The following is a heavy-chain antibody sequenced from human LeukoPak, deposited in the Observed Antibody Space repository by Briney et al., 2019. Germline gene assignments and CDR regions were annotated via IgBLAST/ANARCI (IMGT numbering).Heavy chain of an antibody. Sequence: GGSLRLSCAASGFTFSNAWMSWVRQAPGKGLEWVGRIKSKTDGGTTEYAAPVKGRFTISRDDSTNRLYLQMNSLKTEYTAVYYWTTDPATPFGYWGQGTLVTVSS. CDR2: IKSKTDGGTT. J-gene: IGHJ4*02. CDR1: GFTFSNAW. V-gene: IGHV3-15*01. D-gene: IGHD2-2*01. CDR3: TTDPATPFGY.